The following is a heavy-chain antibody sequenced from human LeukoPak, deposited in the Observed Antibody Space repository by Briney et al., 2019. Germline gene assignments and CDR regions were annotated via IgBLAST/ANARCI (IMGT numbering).Heavy chain of an antibody. CDR1: GYTFTGYY. CDR3: ARVLGWELPHDAFDI. D-gene: IGHD1-26*01. V-gene: IGHV1-2*02. J-gene: IGHJ3*02. CDR2: INPNSGGT. Sequence: ASVKVSCKASGYTFTGYYMHWARQAPGQGLEWMGWINPNSGGTNYAQKFQGRVTMTRDTSISTAYMELSRLRSDDTAVYYCARVLGWELPHDAFDIWGQGTMVTVSS.